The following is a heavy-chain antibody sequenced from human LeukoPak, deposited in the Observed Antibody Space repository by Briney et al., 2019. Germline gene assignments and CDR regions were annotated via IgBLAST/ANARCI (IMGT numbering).Heavy chain of an antibody. J-gene: IGHJ4*02. V-gene: IGHV3-21*01. Sequence: GGSLRLSCAAAGFTFSSCRMNWVRQAPGKGREGVSSISGSSSYIYYADSVRGRFTISRDNAKSSLYLQMNSLRAEDTAVYYCAGMVSGSGWSFDYWGQGTLVTVSS. CDR2: ISGSSSYI. CDR1: GFTFSSCR. D-gene: IGHD6-19*01. CDR3: AGMVSGSGWSFDY.